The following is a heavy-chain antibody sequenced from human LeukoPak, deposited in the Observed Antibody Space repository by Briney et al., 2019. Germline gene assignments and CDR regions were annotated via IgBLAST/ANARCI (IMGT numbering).Heavy chain of an antibody. V-gene: IGHV4-59*01. J-gene: IGHJ5*02. CDR2: IYYSGST. D-gene: IGHD6-19*01. CDR1: GGSISSYY. CDR3: ARHGYSSGSLAWFDP. Sequence: SETLSLTCTVAGGSISSYYWSWIRQPPGEGLEWTGYIYYSGSTNYNPSLKSRVTISVDTSKNQFSLKLSSVTAADTAVYYCARHGYSSGSLAWFDPWGQGTQVTVSS.